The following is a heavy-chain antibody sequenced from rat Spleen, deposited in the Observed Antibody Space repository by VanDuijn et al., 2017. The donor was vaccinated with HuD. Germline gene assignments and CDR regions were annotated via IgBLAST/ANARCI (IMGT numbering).Heavy chain of an antibody. V-gene: IGHV5-29*01. J-gene: IGHJ3*01. CDR3: ARINYPGSFAY. Sequence: EVQLVESGGGLVQPGRSLKLSCAASGFIFSRSAMAWVRQAPTKGLEWVATISYDGSSTYYRDSVKGRYTISRDNAKSTLYLQMDSLRSEDTATYYCARINYPGSFAYWGQGTLVTVSS. CDR1: GFIFSRSA. CDR2: ISYDGSST. D-gene: IGHD1-4*01.